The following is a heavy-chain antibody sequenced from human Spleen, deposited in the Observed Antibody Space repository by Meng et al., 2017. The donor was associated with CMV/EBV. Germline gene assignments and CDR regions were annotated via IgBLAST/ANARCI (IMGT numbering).Heavy chain of an antibody. J-gene: IGHJ4*02. Sequence: ASVKVSCKASDYTFTNYGISWVRQAPGQGLEWMGWISGYNGNTNSAQKFQGRVTMTTDTSTSTAHMVLRSLRSDDTAVYYCARDDSSSWYYWGQGTLVTVSS. D-gene: IGHD6-13*01. V-gene: IGHV1-18*01. CDR3: ARDDSSSWYY. CDR2: ISGYNGNT. CDR1: DYTFTNYG.